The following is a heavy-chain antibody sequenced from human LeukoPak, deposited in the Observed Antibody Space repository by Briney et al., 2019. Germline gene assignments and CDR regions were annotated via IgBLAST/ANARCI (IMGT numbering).Heavy chain of an antibody. CDR3: ARDYYDSSGYYYYFDY. CDR2: IYYSGST. D-gene: IGHD3-22*01. J-gene: IGHJ4*02. V-gene: IGHV4-59*01. Sequence: SETLSLTCTVSGGSISSYYWSWIRQPPGKGLEWIGYIYYSGSTNYNPSLKSRVTISVDTSKNQFTLKLSSVTAADTAVYYCARDYYDSSGYYYYFDYWGQGTLVTVSS. CDR1: GGSISSYY.